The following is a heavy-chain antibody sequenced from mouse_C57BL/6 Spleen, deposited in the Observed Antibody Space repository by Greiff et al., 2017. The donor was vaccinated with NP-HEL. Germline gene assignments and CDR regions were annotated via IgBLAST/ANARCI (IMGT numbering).Heavy chain of an antibody. D-gene: IGHD2-5*01. CDR3: ARNRDSNLAWFAY. CDR1: GFSLTSYG. V-gene: IGHV2-2*01. Sequence: QVQLQQSGPGLVQPSQSLSITCTVSGFSLTSYGVHWVRQSPGKGLEWLGVIWSGGSTDYNAAFISRLSISKDNSKSKVFFKMNSLQADDTAIYYCARNRDSNLAWFAYWGQGTLVTVSA. CDR2: IWSGGST. J-gene: IGHJ3*01.